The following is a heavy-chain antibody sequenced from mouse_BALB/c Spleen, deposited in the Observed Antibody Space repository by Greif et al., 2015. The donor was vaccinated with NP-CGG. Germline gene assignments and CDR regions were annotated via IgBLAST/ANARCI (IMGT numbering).Heavy chain of an antibody. CDR2: SRNKANDYTT. CDR3: ARDGNYWYFDV. V-gene: IGHV7-1*02. Sequence: EVQGVGSGGGLVQPGGSLRLSCATSGFTFRDFYMEWVRQPPGKRLEWIAASRNKANDYTTEYSASVKGRFIVSRDTSQSNLYLQMNALRAEDTAIYYCARDGNYWYFDVWGAGTTVTVSS. J-gene: IGHJ1*01. CDR1: GFTFRDFY.